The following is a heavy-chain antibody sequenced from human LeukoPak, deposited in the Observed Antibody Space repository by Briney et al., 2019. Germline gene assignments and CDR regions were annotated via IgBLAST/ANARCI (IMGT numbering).Heavy chain of an antibody. CDR2: INHSGST. V-gene: IGHV4-39*07. CDR3: ARGPPVVVVAAARPYNWFDP. Sequence: SETLSLTCTVSGGSISSNIYYWAWIRQPPGKGLEWIGEINHSGSTNYNPSLKSRVTISVDTSKNQFSLKLSSVTAADTAVYYCARGPPVVVVAAARPYNWFDPWGQGTLVTVSS. CDR1: GGSISSNIYY. J-gene: IGHJ5*02. D-gene: IGHD2-15*01.